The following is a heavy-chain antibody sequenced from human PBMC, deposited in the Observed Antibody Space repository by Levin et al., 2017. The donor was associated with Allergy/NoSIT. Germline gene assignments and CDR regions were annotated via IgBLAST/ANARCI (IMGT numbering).Heavy chain of an antibody. CDR1: GYTFTSYG. CDR3: ARDTNDLPTVTNSYYYYYGMDV. V-gene: IGHV1-18*01. CDR2: ISAYNGNT. D-gene: IGHD4-17*01. J-gene: IGHJ6*02. Sequence: GESLKISCKASGYTFTSYGISWVRQAPGQGLEWMGWISAYNGNTNYAQKLQGRVTMTTDTSTSTAYMELRSLRSDDTAVYYCARDTNDLPTVTNSYYYYYGMDVWGQGTTVTVSS.